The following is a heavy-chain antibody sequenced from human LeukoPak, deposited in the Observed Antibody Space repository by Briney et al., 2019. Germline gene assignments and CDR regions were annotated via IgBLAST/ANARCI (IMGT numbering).Heavy chain of an antibody. CDR2: IYYSGST. Sequence: PSETLSLTCTVSGGSISSYYWSWIRQPPGKGLEWIGYIYYSGSTNYNPSLKSRVTISVDTSKKQVSLKLSSVTAADTAVYYCAGGEYSSSWTSMDVWGQGTTVTVSS. V-gene: IGHV4-59*08. D-gene: IGHD6-13*01. J-gene: IGHJ6*02. CDR3: AGGEYSSSWTSMDV. CDR1: GGSISSYY.